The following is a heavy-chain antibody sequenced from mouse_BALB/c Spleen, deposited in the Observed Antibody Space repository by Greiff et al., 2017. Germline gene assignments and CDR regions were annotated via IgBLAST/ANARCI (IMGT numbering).Heavy chain of an antibody. V-gene: IGHV5-9-4*01. CDR2: ISSGGSYT. D-gene: IGHD1-1*01. CDR3: ARVADGSSHGFAY. J-gene: IGHJ3*01. CDR1: GFTFSSYA. Sequence: EVQVVESGGGLVKPGGSLKLSCAASGFTFSSYAMSWVRQSPEKRLEWVAEISSGGSYTYYPDTVTGRFTISRDNAKNTLYLEMSSLRSEDTAMYYCARVADGSSHGFAYWGQGTLVTVSA.